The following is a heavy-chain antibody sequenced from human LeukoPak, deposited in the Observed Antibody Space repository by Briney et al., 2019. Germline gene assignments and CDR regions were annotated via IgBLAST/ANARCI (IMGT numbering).Heavy chain of an antibody. D-gene: IGHD1-26*01. V-gene: IGHV3-74*01. Sequence: GGSLRLSCAASGFTFSTYWMHWVRQTPGKGLVWVSRISRDGTTTTYADSVKGRFTISRDNAKNTLYLEMNSLRAEDTAVYFCARGGVGASHDYWGQGTLVTVSS. CDR1: GFTFSTYW. CDR2: ISRDGTTT. CDR3: ARGGVGASHDY. J-gene: IGHJ4*02.